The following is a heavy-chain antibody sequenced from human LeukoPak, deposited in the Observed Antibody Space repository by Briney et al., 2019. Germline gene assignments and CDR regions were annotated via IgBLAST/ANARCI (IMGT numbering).Heavy chain of an antibody. CDR3: ARDRVGATFFDY. J-gene: IGHJ4*02. D-gene: IGHD1-26*01. Sequence: GSLRLSCAASGFTFNSYSMNWVRQAPGKGLEWVSYISGSSSTIYYADSVKGRFTISRDNAKNSLYLQMNSLRDEDTAVYYCARDRVGATFFDYWGQGTLVTVSS. CDR1: GFTFNSYS. V-gene: IGHV3-48*02. CDR2: ISGSSSTI.